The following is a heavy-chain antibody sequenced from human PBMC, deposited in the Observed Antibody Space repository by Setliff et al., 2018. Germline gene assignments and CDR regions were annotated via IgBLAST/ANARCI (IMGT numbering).Heavy chain of an antibody. V-gene: IGHV4-34*01. J-gene: IGHJ4*02. Sequence: SETLSLTCAASGGTFTYYYWTWIRQSPAKGLEWIGEITHTGTTGSTKYNPSLKSRVTMSIDTSKNQFSLNLRSVTAADTAVDYCTRGGERYHTANWGQGTLVTV. CDR2: ITHTGTTGST. D-gene: IGHD2-2*01. CDR1: GGTFTYYY. CDR3: TRGGERYHTAN.